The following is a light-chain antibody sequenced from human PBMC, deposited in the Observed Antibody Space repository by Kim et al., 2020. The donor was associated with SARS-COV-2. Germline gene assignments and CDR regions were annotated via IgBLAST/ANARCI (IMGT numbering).Light chain of an antibody. Sequence: QSALSQPASVSGSPGQSITISCTGTSSDVGAYNYVSWYQQHPGKAPKLMIYDVSNRPSGVSNRFSGSKSGNTASLTISGLQAEDEADYYCSSYTSSRTRVFGGGTQLTVL. CDR3: SSYTSSRTRV. CDR1: SSDVGAYNY. CDR2: DVS. J-gene: IGLJ3*02. V-gene: IGLV2-14*03.